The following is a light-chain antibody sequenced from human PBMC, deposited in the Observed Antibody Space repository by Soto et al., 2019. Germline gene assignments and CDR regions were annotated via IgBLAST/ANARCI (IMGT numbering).Light chain of an antibody. V-gene: IGLV2-11*01. CDR3: CSYAGRYTWV. J-gene: IGLJ3*02. CDR1: SSDVGGNNF. CDR2: DVS. Sequence: QSVLTQPRSVSGSPGQSVTISCTGTSSDVGGNNFVSWYQQNPGKAPKLVIYDVSKRPSGVPDRLSGSKSGNTASLTISGLQAEDEADYYCCSYAGRYTWVFGGGTKVTVL.